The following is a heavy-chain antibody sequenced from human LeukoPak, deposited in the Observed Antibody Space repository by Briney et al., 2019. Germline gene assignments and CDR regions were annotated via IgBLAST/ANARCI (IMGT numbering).Heavy chain of an antibody. CDR3: ARDGVSEADSSWYFDY. CDR2: IIPIFGTA. V-gene: IGHV1-69*06. D-gene: IGHD6-13*01. CDR1: GGTFSSYA. J-gene: IGHJ4*02. Sequence: GSSVKVSCKASGGTFSSYAISWVRQAPGQGLEWMGGIIPIFGTANYAQKFQGRVTITADKSTSTAYMELSSLRSEDTAVYYCARDGVSEADSSWYFDYWGQGTLVTVSS.